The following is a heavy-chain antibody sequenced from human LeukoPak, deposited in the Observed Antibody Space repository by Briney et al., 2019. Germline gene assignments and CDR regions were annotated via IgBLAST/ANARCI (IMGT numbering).Heavy chain of an antibody. CDR1: GFTFSSYA. CDR2: ISYDGSNK. D-gene: IGHD1-26*01. J-gene: IGHJ6*02. Sequence: PGRSLRLSCVASGFTFSSYAMHWVRQAPGKGLERVAVISYDGSNKYYADSVKGRFTISRDNSKNTLYLQMNSLRAEDTAVYYCARGGSYAFSHYYYGMDVWGQGTTVTVSS. CDR3: ARGGSYAFSHYYYGMDV. V-gene: IGHV3-30-3*01.